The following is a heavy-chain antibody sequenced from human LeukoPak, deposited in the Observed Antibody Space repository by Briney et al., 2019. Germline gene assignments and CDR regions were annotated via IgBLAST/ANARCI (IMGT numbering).Heavy chain of an antibody. V-gene: IGHV3-30-3*01. Sequence: QPGGSLRLSCAASGFTFSSYAMHWVRQAPGKGLEWVAVISYDGSNKYYADSVKGRFTISRDNSKNTLYLQMNSLRAEDTAVYYCARDSDYSSSPYLMFGYWGQGTLVTVSS. D-gene: IGHD6-6*01. J-gene: IGHJ4*02. CDR1: GFTFSSYA. CDR3: ARDSDYSSSPYLMFGY. CDR2: ISYDGSNK.